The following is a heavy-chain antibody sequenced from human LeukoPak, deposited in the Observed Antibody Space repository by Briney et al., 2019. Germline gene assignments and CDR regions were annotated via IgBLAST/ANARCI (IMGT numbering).Heavy chain of an antibody. CDR1: GFSVSSNY. CDR3: ARVGPGGDGYYYGYFGY. CDR2: IYSGGNI. J-gene: IGHJ4*02. V-gene: IGHV3-53*01. Sequence: PGGSLRLSCAASGFSVSSNYMSWVRQAPGKGLEWVSVIYSGGNIYYADSVKGRFSISRDNSKNTLYLQVNSLRVEDTAVYYCARVGPGGDGYYYGYFGYWGQGTLVTVSS. D-gene: IGHD5-24*01.